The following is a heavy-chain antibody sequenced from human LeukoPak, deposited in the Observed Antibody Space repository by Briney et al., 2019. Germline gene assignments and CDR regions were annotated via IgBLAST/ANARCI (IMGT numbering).Heavy chain of an antibody. Sequence: SETLSLTCTVSGGSVSSGSYYWSWIRQPPGKGLEWIGYIYYSGSTNYNPSLKSRVTISVDTSKNQFSLKLSSVTAADTAVYCCARADYSNYGDAFDIWGQGTMVTVPS. J-gene: IGHJ3*02. D-gene: IGHD4-11*01. CDR2: IYYSGST. CDR1: GGSVSSGSYY. CDR3: ARADYSNYGDAFDI. V-gene: IGHV4-61*01.